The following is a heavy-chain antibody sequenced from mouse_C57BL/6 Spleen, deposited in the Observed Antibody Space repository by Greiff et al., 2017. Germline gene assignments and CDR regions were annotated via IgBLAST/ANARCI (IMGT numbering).Heavy chain of an antibody. V-gene: IGHV1-59*01. J-gene: IGHJ4*01. CDR2: IDPSDSYT. CDR3: ERKAVYYCGSSHVYYAMDH. D-gene: IGHD1-1*01. Sequence: QVQLQQPGAELVRPGTSVKLSCKASGYTFTSYWMHWVKQRPGQGLEWIGVIDPSDSYTNYNQKFKGKATLTVDPSSSTAYMQLSSLTSEDSAVYYCERKAVYYCGSSHVYYAMDHWGQGTSGTVSS. CDR1: GYTFTSYW.